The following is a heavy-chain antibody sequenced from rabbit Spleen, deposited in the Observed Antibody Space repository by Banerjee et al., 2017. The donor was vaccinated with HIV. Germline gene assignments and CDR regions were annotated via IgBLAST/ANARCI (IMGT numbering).Heavy chain of an antibody. CDR2: IYAGSSGST. V-gene: IGHV1S40*01. Sequence: EESGGDLVKPGASLTLACTASGFSFSSRYYMNWVRQAPGKGLEWIACIYAGSSGSTYSATWAKGRFTISKTSSTTVTLQMTSLTAADTATYFCARDAGTSFSTYGMDLWGQGTLVTV. CDR1: GFSFSSRYY. D-gene: IGHD8-1*01. CDR3: ARDAGTSFSTYGMDL. J-gene: IGHJ6*01.